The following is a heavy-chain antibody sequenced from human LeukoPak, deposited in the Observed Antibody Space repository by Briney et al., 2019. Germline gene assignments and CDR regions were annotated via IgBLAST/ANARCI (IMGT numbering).Heavy chain of an antibody. Sequence: GGSLRLSCAASGFTFSSYSMNWVRQAPGKGLEWVSYISSSGSTIYYADSVKGRFTISRDNSKNTLYLQMNSLRAEDTAVYYCAKEAYYYGSGSSESDDWGQGTLVTVSS. J-gene: IGHJ4*02. V-gene: IGHV3-48*01. CDR3: AKEAYYYGSGSSESDD. CDR2: ISSSGSTI. D-gene: IGHD3-10*01. CDR1: GFTFSSYS.